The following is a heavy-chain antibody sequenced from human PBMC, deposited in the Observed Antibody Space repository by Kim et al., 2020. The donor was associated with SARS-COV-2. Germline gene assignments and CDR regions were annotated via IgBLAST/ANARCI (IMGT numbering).Heavy chain of an antibody. CDR2: ISSSSSYI. Sequence: GGSLRLSCAASGFTFSSYSMNWVRQAPGKGLEWVSSISSSSSYIYYADSVKGRFTISRDNAKNSLYLQMNSLRAEDTAVYYCATPYDFWSGYQRGSGRDYYYYGMDVWGQGTTVTVSS. CDR3: ATPYDFWSGYQRGSGRDYYYYGMDV. V-gene: IGHV3-21*01. J-gene: IGHJ6*02. D-gene: IGHD3-3*01. CDR1: GFTFSSYS.